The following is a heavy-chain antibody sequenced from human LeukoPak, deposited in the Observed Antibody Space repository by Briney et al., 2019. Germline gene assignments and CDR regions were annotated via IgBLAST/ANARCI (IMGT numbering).Heavy chain of an antibody. CDR2: MNPSGST. V-gene: IGHV4-34*01. CDR3: ARLLAEDTAMVTDAFDI. Sequence: SETLSLTCAVYGGSFSGYYWTWIRQTPEKGLEWIGEMNPSGSTNYNPSLKSRVTISVDTSKNQFSLKLSSVTAADTAVYYCARLLAEDTAMVTDAFDIWGQGTMVTVSS. J-gene: IGHJ3*02. D-gene: IGHD5-18*01. CDR1: GGSFSGYY.